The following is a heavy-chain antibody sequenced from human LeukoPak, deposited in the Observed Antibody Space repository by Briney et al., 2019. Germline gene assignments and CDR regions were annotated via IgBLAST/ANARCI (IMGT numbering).Heavy chain of an antibody. Sequence: GGSLRLSCAASGFTFSSYSMNWVRQAPGRGLEWVSSISSSSSYIYYADSVKGRFTISRDNAKNSLYLQMNSLRAEDTAVYYCAREPYCSSTSCNYFDYWGQGTLVTVSS. CDR3: AREPYCSSTSCNYFDY. CDR1: GFTFSSYS. CDR2: ISSSSSYI. V-gene: IGHV3-21*01. J-gene: IGHJ4*02. D-gene: IGHD2-2*01.